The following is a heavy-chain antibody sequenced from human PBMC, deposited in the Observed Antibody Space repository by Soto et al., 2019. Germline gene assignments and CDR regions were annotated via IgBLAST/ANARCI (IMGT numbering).Heavy chain of an antibody. Sequence: QVQLVQSGAEVKKPGSSVKVSCKASGGTFDNYAITWVRQAPGQGLEWMGGIIPMLDSANYAEKFQDRVTIPADEAKSTEYMEVNRLRSEDTAMYYCARTYHYDIGGKTYFYSGMDVWGQGTTVTVSS. CDR2: IIPMLDSA. J-gene: IGHJ6*02. D-gene: IGHD3-22*01. V-gene: IGHV1-69*12. CDR3: ARTYHYDIGGKTYFYSGMDV. CDR1: GGTFDNYA.